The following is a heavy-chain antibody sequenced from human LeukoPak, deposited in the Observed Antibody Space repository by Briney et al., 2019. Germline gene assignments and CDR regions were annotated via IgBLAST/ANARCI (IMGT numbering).Heavy chain of an antibody. Sequence: SETLSLTCAVYGGSFSGYYWSWIRQPPGKGLEWIGEINHSGSTNYNPSLKSRATISVDTSKNQFSLKLSSVTAADTAVYYCARGPTAVAVYWGQGTLVTVSS. CDR1: GGSFSGYY. J-gene: IGHJ4*02. D-gene: IGHD6-19*01. V-gene: IGHV4-34*01. CDR3: ARGPTAVAVY. CDR2: INHSGST.